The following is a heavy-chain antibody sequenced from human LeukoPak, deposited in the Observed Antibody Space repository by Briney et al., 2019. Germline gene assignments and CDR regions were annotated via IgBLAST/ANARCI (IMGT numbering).Heavy chain of an antibody. CDR2: ISHSGST. Sequence: SETLSLTCAVYGGSFSGYYWSWIRQPPGKGLEWIGEISHSGSTNYNPSLKSRVTISVDTSKNQFSLKLSSVTAADTAVYYCARGGSRIVVVVAARRPHYFDYWGEGTMVTVSS. V-gene: IGHV4-34*01. CDR3: ARGGSRIVVVVAARRPHYFDY. J-gene: IGHJ4*02. D-gene: IGHD2-15*01. CDR1: GGSFSGYY.